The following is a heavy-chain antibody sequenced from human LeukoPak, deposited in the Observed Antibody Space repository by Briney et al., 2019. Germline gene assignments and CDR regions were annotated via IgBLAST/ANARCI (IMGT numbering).Heavy chain of an antibody. CDR2: IAGNNSPT. CDR3: ARGATRATRHFDV. Sequence: GGSLRLSCVASGFTFSSYSLAWVRQTPGKGLAWVSIIAGNNSPTFYADSVEGRFTISRDNSKDMGYLQMNSLRVEDSGVYFCARGATRATRHFDVWGRGTLVTVSP. J-gene: IGHJ2*01. D-gene: IGHD2-2*01. V-gene: IGHV3-23*01. CDR1: GFTFSSYS.